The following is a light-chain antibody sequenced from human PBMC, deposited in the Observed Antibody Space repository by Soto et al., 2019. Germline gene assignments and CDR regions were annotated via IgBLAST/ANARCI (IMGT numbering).Light chain of an antibody. CDR2: GAS. CDR3: QQYNNWLWT. J-gene: IGKJ1*01. Sequence: EIVMTQSPATLSVSPGERATLSCRASQSVNSNLVWYQQKPGRAPRLLIYGASTRATGIPGRFSGSGYGTEFTLTISSRQSEDFAVYYCQQYNNWLWTFGQGTKVEIK. CDR1: QSVNSN. V-gene: IGKV3-15*01.